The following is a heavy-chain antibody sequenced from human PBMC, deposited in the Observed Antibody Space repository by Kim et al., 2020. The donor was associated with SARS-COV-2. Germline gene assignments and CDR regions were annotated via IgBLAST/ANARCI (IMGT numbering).Heavy chain of an antibody. V-gene: IGHV3-49*04. Sequence: GGSLRLSCTASGFTFGDYAMSWVRQAPGKGLEWVGFIRSKAYGGTTEYAASVKGRFTISRDDSKSIAYLQMNSLKTEDTAVYYCTRDVPDYAGYYYYYMDVWGKGTTVTVSS. CDR2: IRSKAYGGTT. J-gene: IGHJ6*03. CDR3: TRDVPDYAGYYYYYMDV. D-gene: IGHD3-16*01. CDR1: GFTFGDYA.